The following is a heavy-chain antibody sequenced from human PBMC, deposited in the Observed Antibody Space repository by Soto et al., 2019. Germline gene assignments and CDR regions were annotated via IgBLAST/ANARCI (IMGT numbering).Heavy chain of an antibody. Sequence: SVKVACKASGYTFTSYYIHWVRQAPGQGLEWMGIINPRGGSTTYAQKFQGRVTMTRDTSTSTVYMELISLRSEDTAVYYCARATFEGVASAGAHLDSWGQGTQVTASS. J-gene: IGHJ4*02. CDR1: GYTFTSYY. CDR3: ARATFEGVASAGAHLDS. V-gene: IGHV1-46*01. D-gene: IGHD6-13*01. CDR2: INPRGGST.